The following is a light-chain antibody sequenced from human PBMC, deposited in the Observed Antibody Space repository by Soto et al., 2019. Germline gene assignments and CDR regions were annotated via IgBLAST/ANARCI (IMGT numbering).Light chain of an antibody. CDR3: QQYIDWPRT. CDR1: QSVRGN. J-gene: IGKJ4*01. CDR2: GAS. V-gene: IGKV3D-15*01. Sequence: EIVMAQSPATLSVSPGEGATLSCRASQSVRGNLAWYQQKPGQAPRLLIYGASTRASGIPTRFSGGGSGAEFTLTISSLQSEDSAVYFCQQYIDWPRTFGGGTRVDIK.